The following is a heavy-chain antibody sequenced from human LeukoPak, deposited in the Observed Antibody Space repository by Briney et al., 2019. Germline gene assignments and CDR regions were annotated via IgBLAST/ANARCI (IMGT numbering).Heavy chain of an antibody. D-gene: IGHD6-13*01. CDR1: GFTFSSYA. V-gene: IGHV3-21*01. J-gene: IGHJ4*02. CDR2: ISSSSSYI. Sequence: PAGSLTLSCAAPGFTFSSYAMNWVRPPPRKGLEWVSSISSSSSYIYYADSVKGRFTISRDNAKNSLYLQMNSLRAEDTAVYYCARVIRYSSSWYYFDYWGQGTLVTVSS. CDR3: ARVIRYSSSWYYFDY.